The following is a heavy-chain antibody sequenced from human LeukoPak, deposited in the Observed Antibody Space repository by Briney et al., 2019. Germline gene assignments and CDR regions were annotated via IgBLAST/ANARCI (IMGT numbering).Heavy chain of an antibody. V-gene: IGHV4-59*01. CDR2: IYYSGST. CDR3: ARVGSLTTFD. CDR1: GGSISSYY. D-gene: IGHD4-17*01. Sequence: PSETLSLTCTVSGGSISSYYWSWIRQPPGKGLEWIGYIYYSGSTNYNPSLKSRVTISVDTSKNQFSLKLSSVTAADTAVYYCARVGSLTTFDWGQGTLVTVSS. J-gene: IGHJ4*02.